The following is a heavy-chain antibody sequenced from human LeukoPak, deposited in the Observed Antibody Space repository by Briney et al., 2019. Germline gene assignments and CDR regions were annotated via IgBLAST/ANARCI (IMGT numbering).Heavy chain of an antibody. D-gene: IGHD4-17*01. CDR2: ISGSGGST. CDR3: AKADGDYVLNYMDV. J-gene: IGHJ6*03. Sequence: PGGSLRLSCAASGFTFSSYAMSWVRQAPGKGLEGVSAISGSGGSTYYADSVKGRFTISRDNSKNTLYLQMSSLRAEDTAVYYCAKADGDYVLNYMDVWGKGTTVTVSS. V-gene: IGHV3-23*01. CDR1: GFTFSSYA.